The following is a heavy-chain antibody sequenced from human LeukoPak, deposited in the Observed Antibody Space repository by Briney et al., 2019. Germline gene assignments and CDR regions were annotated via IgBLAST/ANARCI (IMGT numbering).Heavy chain of an antibody. CDR3: ANQPGIAAAFNY. Sequence: GSPRPSRAAPGFHLCRYAMSWVRQGPGEGVGWVSAISGSGGSTYYADSVKGRFTISRDNSKNTLYLQMNSLRAEDTAVYYCANQPGIAAAFNYWGQGTLVTVSS. V-gene: IGHV3-23*01. CDR1: GFHLCRYA. J-gene: IGHJ4*02. CDR2: ISGSGGST. D-gene: IGHD6-13*01.